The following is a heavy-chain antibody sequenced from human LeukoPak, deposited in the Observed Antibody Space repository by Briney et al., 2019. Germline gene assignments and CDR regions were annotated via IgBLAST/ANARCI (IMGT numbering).Heavy chain of an antibody. CDR2: ISGSGTST. V-gene: IGHV3-23*01. D-gene: IGHD2-2*01. Sequence: GGSLRLSCAASGFTFSIYAMSWVGQAPGKGLEWVSVISGSGTSTYYADSVKGRFTISRDNSKNTVYLQMNSLRAEDTAVYYCAKDGSTTYYYYYGMDVWGKGTTVTVSS. J-gene: IGHJ6*04. CDR3: AKDGSTTYYYYYGMDV. CDR1: GFTFSIYA.